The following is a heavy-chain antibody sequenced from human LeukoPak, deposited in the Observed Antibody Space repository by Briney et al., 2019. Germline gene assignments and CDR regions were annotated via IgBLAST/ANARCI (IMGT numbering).Heavy chain of an antibody. CDR3: ARCLLWGTDY. CDR2: INSDASIT. J-gene: IGHJ4*02. CDR1: GFPFTVYS. D-gene: IGHD3-16*01. V-gene: IGHV3-74*01. Sequence: GPWRLSCTAPGFPFTVYSMHWVRQAPGKGLVWVSRINSDASITAYADSVKGRFTIYRDNAKNTVYLQINSLRATATAVYYCARCLLWGTDYWGQGTLVTVSS.